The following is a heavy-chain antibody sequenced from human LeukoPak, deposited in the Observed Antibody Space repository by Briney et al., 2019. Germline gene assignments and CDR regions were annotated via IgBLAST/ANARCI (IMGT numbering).Heavy chain of an antibody. D-gene: IGHD2-15*01. Sequence: SETLSLSCAVSGGAIRNYYWSWIRQPPGKGLEWIGYIYFNGITDYNPSLKSRVSMSQDTSKRQFSLRLTSVTAADTAVYYCASRHCSDGACYSYWGQGAQVVVSS. V-gene: IGHV4-59*08. CDR3: ASRHCSDGACYSY. CDR1: GGAIRNYY. J-gene: IGHJ4*02. CDR2: IYFNGIT.